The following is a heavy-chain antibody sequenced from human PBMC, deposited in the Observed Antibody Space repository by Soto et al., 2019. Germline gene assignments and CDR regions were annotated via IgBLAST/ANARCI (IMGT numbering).Heavy chain of an antibody. CDR2: IWYDGSNK. V-gene: IGHV3-33*01. CDR1: GFTFSSYG. D-gene: IGHD5-12*01. J-gene: IGHJ4*02. Sequence: QVQLVESGGGVVQPGRSLRLSCAASGFTFSSYGMHWVRQAPGKGLEWVAVIWYDGSNKYYADSVKGRFTISRDNSNNTLYLQMNSLRAEDTAVYYCARDLGVDIVATSRGVLGKYWGQGTLVTVSS. CDR3: ARDLGVDIVATSRGVLGKY.